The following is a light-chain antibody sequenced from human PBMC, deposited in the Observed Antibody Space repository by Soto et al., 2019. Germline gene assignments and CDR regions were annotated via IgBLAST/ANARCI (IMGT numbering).Light chain of an antibody. CDR1: QSVTNSE. Sequence: FVLTQSPGKLSLSAGERVTLSCQVSQSVTNSELAWYQQKPGQAPRLLIYAASSRATGIPDRFSGGGSGTDFTLTISRLEPEDFAVYYCQQYGSSLITFGQGTRLEIK. J-gene: IGKJ5*01. CDR3: QQYGSSLIT. V-gene: IGKV3-20*01. CDR2: AAS.